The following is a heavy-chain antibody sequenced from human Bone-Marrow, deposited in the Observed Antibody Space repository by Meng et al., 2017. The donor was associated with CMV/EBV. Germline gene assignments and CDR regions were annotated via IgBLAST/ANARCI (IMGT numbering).Heavy chain of an antibody. V-gene: IGHV4-39*01. CDR2: VYYTGST. Sequence: ISRSSCYWGWIRQPPGKGLEWIGNVYYTGSTYYNPSLKSRVTISVDTSKNQFSLRLTSVTAADTAVYYCARSPLDYGDYLDQTEYFQHWGQGTLVTVSS. J-gene: IGHJ1*01. CDR3: ARSPLDYGDYLDQTEYFQH. CDR1: ISRSSCY. D-gene: IGHD4-17*01.